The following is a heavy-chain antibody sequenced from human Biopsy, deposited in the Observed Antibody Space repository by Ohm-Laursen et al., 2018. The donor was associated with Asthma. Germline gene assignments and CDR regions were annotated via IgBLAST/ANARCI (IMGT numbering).Heavy chain of an antibody. D-gene: IGHD6-19*01. CDR2: MVTVFGTT. CDR3: ARCQVGYSSGWSLLLKKIYYSGMDV. Sequence: GPSVKLSCKVPGGTLSNFALSWVRQAAGQGLEWLGGMVTVFGTTKSAKKCQGRVNITEDESTSTAYMEVTSLRSEDTAIYYCARCQVGYSSGWSLLLKKIYYSGMDVWGQGTAVTVSS. CDR1: GGTLSNFA. V-gene: IGHV1-69*01. J-gene: IGHJ6*02.